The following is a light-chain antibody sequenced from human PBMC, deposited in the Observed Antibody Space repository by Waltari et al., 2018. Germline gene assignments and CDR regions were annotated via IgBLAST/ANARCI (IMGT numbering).Light chain of an antibody. CDR3: CSYAGSGTYV. J-gene: IGLJ1*01. Sequence: QSALTQPASVSGTPGQSITISCTGTNSDVGNYNLVSWYQHHPGEAPKLMICEVIKRPSGVSNRCSCSKSGNTASLTISGLQAEDEADYYCCSYAGSGTYVFGTGTKVTVL. V-gene: IGLV2-23*02. CDR1: NSDVGNYNL. CDR2: EVI.